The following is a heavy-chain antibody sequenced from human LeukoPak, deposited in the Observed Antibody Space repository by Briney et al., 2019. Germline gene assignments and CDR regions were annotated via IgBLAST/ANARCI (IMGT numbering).Heavy chain of an antibody. CDR2: IYYSGST. CDR3: ARGGSYYGYFDY. CDR1: GGSISTYY. D-gene: IGHD1-26*01. V-gene: IGHV4-59*01. J-gene: IGHJ4*01. Sequence: PSETLSLTCTVSGGSISTYYWSWIRQPPGKGLEWIAYIYYSGSTNYNPSLKSRVTISVDTSKNLFFLKLSSVTAADTAVYYCARGGSYYGYFDYWGHGALATVSS.